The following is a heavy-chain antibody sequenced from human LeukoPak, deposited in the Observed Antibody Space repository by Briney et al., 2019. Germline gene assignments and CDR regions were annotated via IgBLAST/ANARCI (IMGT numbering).Heavy chain of an antibody. V-gene: IGHV3-30*18. J-gene: IGHJ6*02. D-gene: IGHD6-13*01. CDR3: AKERLKSSSWYTWTYYGMDV. Sequence: GGSLRLSCAASGFTFSSYGMHWVRQAPGKGLEWVAVISYDGSNKYYADSVKGRFTISRDNSKSTLYLQMNSLRAEDTAVYYCAKERLKSSSWYTWTYYGMDVWGQGTTVTVSS. CDR1: GFTFSSYG. CDR2: ISYDGSNK.